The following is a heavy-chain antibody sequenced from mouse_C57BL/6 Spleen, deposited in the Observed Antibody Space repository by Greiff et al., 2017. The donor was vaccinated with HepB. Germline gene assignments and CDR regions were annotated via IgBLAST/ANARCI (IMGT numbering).Heavy chain of an antibody. CDR1: GYTFTDYY. CDR2: INPYNGGT. Sequence: EVQLQQSGPVLVKPGASVKMSCKASGYTFTDYYMNWVKQSHGKSLEWIGVINPYNGGTSYNQKFKGKATLTVDKSSSTAYMELNSLTSEDSAVYYCARSDDGSYYYAMDYWGQGTSVTVSS. V-gene: IGHV1-19*01. CDR3: ARSDDGSYYYAMDY. D-gene: IGHD2-3*01. J-gene: IGHJ4*01.